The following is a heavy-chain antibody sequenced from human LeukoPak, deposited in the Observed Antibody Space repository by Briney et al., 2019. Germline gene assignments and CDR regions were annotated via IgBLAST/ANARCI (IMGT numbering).Heavy chain of an antibody. CDR1: GGSISSSSYY. V-gene: IGHV4-39*01. Sequence: SETLSLTCTVSGGSISSSSYYWGWIRQPPGKGLEWIGSIYYSGSTYYNPSLKSRVTISVDTSKNQFSLKLSSVTAADTAVYYCARLSTTAPMGPNWYFDLWGRGTPGHCLL. D-gene: IGHD4-17*01. CDR2: IYYSGST. J-gene: IGHJ2*01. CDR3: ARLSTTAPMGPNWYFDL.